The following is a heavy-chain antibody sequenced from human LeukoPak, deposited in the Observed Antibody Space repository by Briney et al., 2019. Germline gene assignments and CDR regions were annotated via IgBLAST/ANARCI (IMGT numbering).Heavy chain of an antibody. V-gene: IGHV3-30*04. J-gene: IGHJ4*02. CDR3: AREEQGRATGYFDY. Sequence: PWGSLRLSCAASGFTFSSYAMHLVRQAPRNRLEWVAIISYDGSYKYYADSVKARFTISRDNSNNTLYLQMNSLRGDDTGQDYCAREEQGRATGYFDYWGQGTLVTVSS. D-gene: IGHD5-24*01. CDR2: ISYDGSYK. CDR1: GFTFSSYA.